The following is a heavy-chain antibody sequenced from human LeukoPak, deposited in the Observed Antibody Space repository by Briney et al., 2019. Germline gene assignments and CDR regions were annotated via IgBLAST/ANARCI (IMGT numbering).Heavy chain of an antibody. V-gene: IGHV1-24*01. Sequence: ASVKVSCKVSGYTLTELSMHWVRQAPGKGLEWMGGFDPEDGETIYAQKFQGRVTMTEDTSTDTAYMELSRLRSDDTAVYYCASLPGGGYEPNDAFDIWGQGTMVTVSS. CDR1: GYTLTELS. CDR2: FDPEDGET. D-gene: IGHD5-12*01. J-gene: IGHJ3*02. CDR3: ASLPGGGYEPNDAFDI.